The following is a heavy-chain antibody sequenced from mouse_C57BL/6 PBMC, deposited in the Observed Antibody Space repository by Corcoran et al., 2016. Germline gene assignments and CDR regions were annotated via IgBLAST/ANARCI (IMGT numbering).Heavy chain of an antibody. J-gene: IGHJ4*01. CDR3: ARGRDWGPMDY. Sequence: EVQLQQSGPVLVKPGASVKMSCKASGYTFTDYYMNWVKQSHGKSLEWIGVINPYNGGTSYNQKFKGKATLTVDKSSSTAYMELNSLTSEDSAVYYCARGRDWGPMDYWGQGTSVTVSS. CDR1: GYTFTDYY. V-gene: IGHV1-19*01. D-gene: IGHD4-1*01. CDR2: INPYNGGT.